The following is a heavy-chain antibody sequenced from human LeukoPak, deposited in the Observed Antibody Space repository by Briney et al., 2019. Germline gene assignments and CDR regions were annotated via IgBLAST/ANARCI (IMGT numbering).Heavy chain of an antibody. Sequence: GGSLRLSCGASGFTFRSYWMTWVRQAPGEGLEWVANIKQDGSEEHYVDSVKGRFTISRDNAKNSLYLQMNSLRSDDTAVYYCARRDGYNPFDYWGQGTLVTVSS. V-gene: IGHV3-7*03. CDR2: IKQDGSEE. CDR1: GFTFRSYW. J-gene: IGHJ4*02. D-gene: IGHD5-24*01. CDR3: ARRDGYNPFDY.